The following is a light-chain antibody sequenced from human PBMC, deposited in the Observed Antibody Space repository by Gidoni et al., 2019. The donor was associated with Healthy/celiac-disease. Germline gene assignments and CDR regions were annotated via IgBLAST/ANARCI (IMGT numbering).Light chain of an antibody. CDR1: QSVSSSY. V-gene: IGKV3-20*01. CDR2: GAS. CDR3: QQYGSSPWT. Sequence: EIVLTRSPGTLSLSPGERATLSCRASQSVSSSYLAWYQQKPGQAPRLLIYGASSRATGIPDRFSGSGSGTDFTLTISRREPEDFAVYYCQQYGSSPWTFXQXTKVEIK. J-gene: IGKJ1*01.